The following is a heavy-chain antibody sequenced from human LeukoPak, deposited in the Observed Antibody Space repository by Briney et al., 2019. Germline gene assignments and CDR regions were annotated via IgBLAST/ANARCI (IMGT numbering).Heavy chain of an antibody. CDR1: GFTFSGYG. J-gene: IGHJ6*02. D-gene: IGHD3-16*02. Sequence: GGSLRLSCAASGFTFSGYGMHWVRQAPGKGLEWVAVIWYDGSNKYYADSVKGRFTISRDNSKNTLYLQMNSLRAEDTAVYYCARGPLRLGEFSRSYYYYYGMDVWGQGTTVTVSS. V-gene: IGHV3-33*01. CDR3: ARGPLRLGEFSRSYYYYYGMDV. CDR2: IWYDGSNK.